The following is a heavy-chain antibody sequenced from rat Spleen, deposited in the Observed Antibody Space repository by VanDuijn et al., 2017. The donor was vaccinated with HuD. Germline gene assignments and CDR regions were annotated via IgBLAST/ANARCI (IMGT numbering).Heavy chain of an antibody. Sequence: QVQLKESGPGLVQPSQTLSLTCTVSGLSLTSNSVSWIRQPPGKGLEWMGVIWSNGGTDYNSAIKSRLSISRDTSKSQFFLKMNSLQTEDTAIYFCTGDRHSPGVMDAWGQGASVTVSS. CDR2: IWSNGGT. V-gene: IGHV2-47*01. J-gene: IGHJ4*01. D-gene: IGHD1-4*01. CDR3: TGDRHSPGVMDA. CDR1: GLSLTSNS.